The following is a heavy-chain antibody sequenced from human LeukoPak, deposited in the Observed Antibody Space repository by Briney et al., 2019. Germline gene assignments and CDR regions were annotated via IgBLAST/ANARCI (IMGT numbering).Heavy chain of an antibody. CDR1: GDFISSSPYY. Sequence: SETLSLTCAVSGDFISSSPYYWGWLRQPPGKGLEWIASIYYGGRTYYNPSLKSRVTIFVDTAKSQFSLKLNSVTAADTAVYYCASLDFWSGYYYNGMDVWGQGTTVSVSS. CDR3: ASLDFWSGYYYNGMDV. D-gene: IGHD3-3*01. CDR2: IYYGGRT. J-gene: IGHJ6*02. V-gene: IGHV4-39*01.